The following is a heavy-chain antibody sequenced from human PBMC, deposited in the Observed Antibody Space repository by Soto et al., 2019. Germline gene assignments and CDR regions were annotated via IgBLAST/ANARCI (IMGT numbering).Heavy chain of an antibody. D-gene: IGHD1-26*01. Sequence: SGPTLVNPTQTLTLTCTFSGFSLSTSGICVNWIRQAPGKAMEWLALIDWDDDKYYSTSLKTRLTISKDTSKNQVVLTMTNMDPVDTATYYCSRIVGATGGHYYFYYGMDVWGQGT. V-gene: IGHV2-70*01. CDR1: GFSLSTSGIC. CDR3: SRIVGATGGHYYFYYGMDV. CDR2: IDWDDDK. J-gene: IGHJ6*02.